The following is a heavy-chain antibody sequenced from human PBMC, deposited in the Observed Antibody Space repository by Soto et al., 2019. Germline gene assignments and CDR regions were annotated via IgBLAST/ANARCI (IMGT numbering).Heavy chain of an antibody. D-gene: IGHD3-9*01. J-gene: IGHJ3*02. CDR2: INPNSGGT. CDR3: ARLGYSSSPLDDLLTGSSHDAFDI. CDR1: GYTFTGYY. V-gene: IGHV1-2*02. Sequence: QVQLVQSGAEVKKPGASVKVSCKASGYTFTGYYMHWVRQAPGQGLEWMGWINPNSGGTNYAQKFQGRVTMTRDTSISTAYMELSRLRSDDTAVYYCARLGYSSSPLDDLLTGSSHDAFDIWGQGTMVTVSS.